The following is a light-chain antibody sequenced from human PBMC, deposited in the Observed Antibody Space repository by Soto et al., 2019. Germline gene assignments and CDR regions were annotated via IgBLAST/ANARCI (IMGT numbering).Light chain of an antibody. V-gene: IGLV2-23*01. CDR2: EGN. CDR1: SSDVGSYNL. Sequence: QSALTQPASVSGSPGQSITISCTGTSSDVGSYNLVSWYQQHPGKAPKLMIYEGNKRASGVSHRFSGSKSGITASLTISGLQAEDEADYYCCSYAGSSTWVFGGGTKLTVL. CDR3: CSYAGSSTWV. J-gene: IGLJ3*02.